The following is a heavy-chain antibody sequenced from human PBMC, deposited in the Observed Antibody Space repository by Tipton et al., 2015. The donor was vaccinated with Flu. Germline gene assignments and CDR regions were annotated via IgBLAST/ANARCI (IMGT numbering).Heavy chain of an antibody. CDR2: MYTSGST. Sequence: TLSLTCTVSGGSLSSYYWSWIRQPAGKGLEWIGRMYTSGSTNYNASLESRVTLSRDTSKNHISLRLTSATAADTALYYCARDLRGYSGYTGGDAFDMWGRGIMVSVSS. V-gene: IGHV4-4*07. J-gene: IGHJ3*02. CDR1: GGSLSSYY. D-gene: IGHD5-12*01. CDR3: ARDLRGYSGYTGGDAFDM.